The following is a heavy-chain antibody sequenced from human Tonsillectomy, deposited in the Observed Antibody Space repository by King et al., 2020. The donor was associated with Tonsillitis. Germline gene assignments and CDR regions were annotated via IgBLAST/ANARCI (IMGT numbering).Heavy chain of an antibody. CDR3: ARCGSVHHYYMDV. J-gene: IGHJ6*03. CDR2: ISTGSSYI. D-gene: IGHD6-25*01. V-gene: IGHV3-21*01. CDR1: GFTFSSYS. Sequence: QLVQSGGGLVKPGGSLRLSCAASGFTFSSYSMNWVRQAPGKGLEWVSSISTGSSYIYYADSMRGRFTVSRDNAKNSLSLQMNSLRAEDTAVYYCARCGSVHHYYMDVWGKGTTVTVSS.